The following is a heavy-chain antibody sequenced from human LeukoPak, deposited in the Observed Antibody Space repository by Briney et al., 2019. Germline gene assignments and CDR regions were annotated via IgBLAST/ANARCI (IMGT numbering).Heavy chain of an antibody. CDR3: AREGTGTIDY. V-gene: IGHV3-23*01. D-gene: IGHD1-1*01. CDR2: ISGSGANT. Sequence: GGSLRLSCAASGFIFSSYAMSWVRQVPGKGLQWVSSISGSGANTYNADSVKGLFTISRDNSKTTLYVQMNSLRAEDTAVYYCAREGTGTIDYWGQGTLVTVSS. J-gene: IGHJ4*02. CDR1: GFIFSSYA.